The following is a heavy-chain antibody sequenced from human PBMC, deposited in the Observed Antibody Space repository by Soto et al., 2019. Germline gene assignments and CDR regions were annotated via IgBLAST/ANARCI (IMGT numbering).Heavy chain of an antibody. CDR1: GFTFGTYG. Sequence: QVQLVESGGGVVQPGRSLRLSCAASGFTFGTYGMHWVRQAPGKGLEWVTGIWYDGSARYYADSVRGRFTISRDNSKNTLYLQMSSLRAEDTAVYYCARGYRDMLTVYGMDVWGQGTTVTVSS. CDR2: IWYDGSAR. D-gene: IGHD3-9*01. V-gene: IGHV3-33*01. J-gene: IGHJ6*02. CDR3: ARGYRDMLTVYGMDV.